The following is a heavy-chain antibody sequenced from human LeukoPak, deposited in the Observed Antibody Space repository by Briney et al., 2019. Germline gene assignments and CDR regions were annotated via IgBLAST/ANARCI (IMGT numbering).Heavy chain of an antibody. J-gene: IGHJ4*02. V-gene: IGHV3-74*01. CDR1: GFTFSNYW. CDR3: VRVPGSNWFYYFDY. D-gene: IGHD6-13*01. Sequence: PGGSLRLTCAAPGFTFSNYWMHWVRQAPGKGLAWVSRINTDGSSTTYADSVKGRFTISRDNAKNTLYLQMNSLRAEDTAVYFCVRVPGSNWFYYFDYWGQGALVTVSS. CDR2: INTDGSST.